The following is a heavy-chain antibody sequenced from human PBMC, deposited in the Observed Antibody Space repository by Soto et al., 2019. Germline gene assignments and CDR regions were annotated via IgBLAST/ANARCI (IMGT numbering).Heavy chain of an antibody. CDR1: GGSFSGYY. CDR3: GRGFPPEFYYYYYMDV. CDR2: INHSGST. V-gene: IGHV4-34*01. J-gene: IGHJ6*03. D-gene: IGHD3-10*01. Sequence: SETLSLTCAVYGGSFSGYYWSWIRQPPGKGLEWIGEINHSGSTNYNPSLKSRVTISVDTSKNQFSLKLSSVTAADTAVYYCGRGFPPEFYYYYYMDVWGKGTTVTVSS.